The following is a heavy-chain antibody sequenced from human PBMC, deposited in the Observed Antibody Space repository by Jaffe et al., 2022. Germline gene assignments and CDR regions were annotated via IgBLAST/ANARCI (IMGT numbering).Heavy chain of an antibody. V-gene: IGHV4-38-2*01. CDR2: IYHSGST. J-gene: IGHJ5*02. Sequence: QVQLQESGPGLVKPSETLSLTCAVSDYSISSANYWGWIRQRPGKGLEWIGNIYHSGSTYYNPSLKSRVTISVDTSKNQFSLKLTSVTAADTAVYYCARCLGSLKYDDLGTFPSTWLDPWGQGTLVTVSS. CDR1: DYSISSANY. D-gene: IGHD3-16*01. CDR3: ARCLGSLKYDDLGTFPSTWLDP.